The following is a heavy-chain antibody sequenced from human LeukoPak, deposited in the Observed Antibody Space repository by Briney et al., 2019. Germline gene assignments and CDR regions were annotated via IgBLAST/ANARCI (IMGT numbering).Heavy chain of an antibody. D-gene: IGHD2-2*02. CDR3: ARVQYQLLYRGHFDS. J-gene: IGHJ4*02. Sequence: ASVKVSCKASGYTLSNYALSWMRQALGQGLEWMGWISAYNANTNYAQKLQGRVTMTTDTSTNTAYMELRSLRYDDTAVYYCARVQYQLLYRGHFDSWGQGTLVTVSS. CDR2: ISAYNANT. CDR1: GYTLSNYA. V-gene: IGHV1-18*01.